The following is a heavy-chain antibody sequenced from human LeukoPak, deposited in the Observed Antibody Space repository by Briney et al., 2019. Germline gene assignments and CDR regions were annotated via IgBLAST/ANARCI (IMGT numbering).Heavy chain of an antibody. J-gene: IGHJ5*02. V-gene: IGHV4-39*07. D-gene: IGHD6-19*01. CDR3: TRRTRSNTYSSGWYRANWFDP. Sequence: PSETLSLTCTVSGGSISSSSYYWGWIRQPPGKGLEWIGSIYYSGSTYYNPSLKSRVTISVDTSKNQFSLKLSSVTAADTAVYYCTRRTRSNTYSSGWYRANWFDPWGQGTLVTVSS. CDR1: GGSISSSSYY. CDR2: IYYSGST.